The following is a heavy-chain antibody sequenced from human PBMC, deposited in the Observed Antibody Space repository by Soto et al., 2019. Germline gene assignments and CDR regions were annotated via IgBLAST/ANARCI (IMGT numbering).Heavy chain of an antibody. CDR2: ISSSSSYI. Sequence: LRLSCAASGFTFSSYSMNWVRQAPGKGLEWVSSISSSSSYIYYADPVKGRFTISRDNAKNSLYLQMNSLRAEDTAVYYCARDPDTAMAMDYYYGMDVWGQGTTVTVSS. J-gene: IGHJ6*02. CDR3: ARDPDTAMAMDYYYGMDV. CDR1: GFTFSSYS. D-gene: IGHD5-18*01. V-gene: IGHV3-21*01.